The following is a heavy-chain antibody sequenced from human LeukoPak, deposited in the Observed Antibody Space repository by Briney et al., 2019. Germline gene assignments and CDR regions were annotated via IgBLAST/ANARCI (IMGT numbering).Heavy chain of an antibody. J-gene: IGHJ4*02. CDR3: VRAIGLDFVF. CDR2: INSDGSST. D-gene: IGHD2/OR15-2a*01. V-gene: IGHV3-74*01. CDR1: GFSFSGYW. Sequence: PGGSLRLSCAASGFSFSGYWMHWVRQDPGKGLVWVSRINSDGSSTTYADSVKGRFTISRDNAKNTLYLQMNSLRGEDTAMYYCVRAIGLDFVFWGQGTLVTVSS.